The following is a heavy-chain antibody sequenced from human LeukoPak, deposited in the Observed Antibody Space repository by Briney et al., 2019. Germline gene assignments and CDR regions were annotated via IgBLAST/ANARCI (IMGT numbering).Heavy chain of an antibody. V-gene: IGHV1-8*01. D-gene: IGHD3-10*01. CDR1: GYTFTSDD. CDR2: MNTESGDT. CDR3: ARKRLRGVRLNWFDR. Sequence: ASVKLSCKASGYTFTSDDINWVRQAAGQGLEWVGWMNTESGDTGYAHKFQGRVTMTTNTCINTASMQHSSPSSAATAVYYCARKRLRGVRLNWFDRWGQGTLVTVS. J-gene: IGHJ5*02.